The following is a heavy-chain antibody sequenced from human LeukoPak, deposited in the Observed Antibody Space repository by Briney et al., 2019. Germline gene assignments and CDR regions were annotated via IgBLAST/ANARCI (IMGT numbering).Heavy chain of an antibody. V-gene: IGHV4-59*01. CDR3: ARVISVNWFDP. CDR2: IYYSGST. Sequence: SETLSFNCTVYGCSSSSYYWSWLRHPPGQELEWIGYIYYSGSTNYNPSLKSRVTISVDTSKNQFSLKLSSVTAADTAVYYCARVISVNWFDPWGQGTLVTVSS. J-gene: IGHJ5*02. CDR1: GCSSSSYY.